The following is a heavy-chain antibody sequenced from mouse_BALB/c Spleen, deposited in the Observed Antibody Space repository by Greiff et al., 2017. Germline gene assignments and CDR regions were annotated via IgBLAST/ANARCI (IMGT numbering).Heavy chain of an antibody. V-gene: IGHV5-6-5*01. J-gene: IGHJ4*01. CDR1: GFTFSSYA. D-gene: IGHD1-1*01. CDR2: ISSGGST. Sequence: EVQLVESGGGLVKPGGSLKLSCAASGFTFSSYAMSWVRQTPEKRLEWVASISSGGSTYYPDSVKGRFTISRDNARNILYLQMSSLRSEDTAMYYCARDRGNYGSPLAMDYWGQGTSVTVSS. CDR3: ARDRGNYGSPLAMDY.